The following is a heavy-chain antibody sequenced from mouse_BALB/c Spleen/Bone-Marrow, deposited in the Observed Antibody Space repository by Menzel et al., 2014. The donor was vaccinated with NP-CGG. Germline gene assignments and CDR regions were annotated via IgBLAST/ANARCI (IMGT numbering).Heavy chain of an antibody. CDR3: ARQLGLRVDY. CDR2: ISNGGGST. CDR1: GFTFSSYS. D-gene: IGHD3-1*01. V-gene: IGHV5-12-2*01. Sequence: EVKLQESGGGLVQPGGSLKLSCAASGFTFSSYSMSWVRQTPEKRLEWVAYISNGGGSTYYPDTVKGRFTMSRDNAKNTQYLQMSSLKSADTAMYYCARQLGLRVDYWGQGSSVTVSS. J-gene: IGHJ4*01.